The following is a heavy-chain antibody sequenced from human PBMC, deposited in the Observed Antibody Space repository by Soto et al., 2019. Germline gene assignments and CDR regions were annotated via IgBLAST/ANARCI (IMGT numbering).Heavy chain of an antibody. CDR2: MGTDGITT. CDR1: GFTFSTYG. Sequence: ARSLRLSCAASGFTFSTYGMHWVRQPHGKGLEWVAVMGTDGITTLYADSVKGRFTISRDNAENTLFLQMNSLRADDTAVYYCAKEFQWELHAFDLWGQGTMVTVSS. J-gene: IGHJ3*01. CDR3: AKEFQWELHAFDL. D-gene: IGHD1-26*01. V-gene: IGHV3-30*02.